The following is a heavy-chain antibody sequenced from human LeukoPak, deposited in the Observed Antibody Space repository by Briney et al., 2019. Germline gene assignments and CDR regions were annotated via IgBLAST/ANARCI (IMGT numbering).Heavy chain of an antibody. CDR3: TTGMAVAAIVV. CDR1: GFTFSNAW. Sequence: PGGSLRLSCAASGFTFSNAWMSWVRQAPGKGLEWVGRIKSKTDGGTTEYAAPVKGRFTISRDESKNSLCQQMNSLKTEDTAVYYCTTGMAVAAIVVWGQGTLLTVSS. CDR2: IKSKTDGGTT. V-gene: IGHV3-15*01. D-gene: IGHD6-19*01. J-gene: IGHJ4*02.